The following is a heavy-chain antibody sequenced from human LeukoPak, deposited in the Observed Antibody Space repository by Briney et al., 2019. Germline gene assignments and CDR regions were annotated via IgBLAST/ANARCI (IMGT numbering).Heavy chain of an antibody. Sequence: SKTLSLTCTVSGGSISTYYWNWIRQPPGKGLEWLGYIYYSGSANYNPSLKSRVTISVDTSKNQVSLKLSSVTAADTAVYYCARDRTGNNWFDPWGQGTLVTVSA. CDR3: ARDRTGNNWFDP. CDR1: GGSISTYY. J-gene: IGHJ5*02. CDR2: IYYSGSA. D-gene: IGHD1-1*01. V-gene: IGHV4-59*01.